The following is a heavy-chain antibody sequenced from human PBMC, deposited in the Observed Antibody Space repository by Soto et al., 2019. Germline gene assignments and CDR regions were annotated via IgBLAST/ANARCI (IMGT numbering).Heavy chain of an antibody. J-gene: IGHJ4*02. D-gene: IGHD3-10*01. CDR3: AREGTKKPFIDY. CDR1: GGSISSGGYY. Sequence: QVQLQESGPGLVKPSQTLSLTCTVSGGSISSGGYYWSWLRQHPGKGLEWIGYIYYSGSTNYNPYPKSRVTISVDTSKNQFSLKLSSVTAADTAVYYCAREGTKKPFIDYWGQGTLVTVSS. V-gene: IGHV4-31*03. CDR2: IYYSGST.